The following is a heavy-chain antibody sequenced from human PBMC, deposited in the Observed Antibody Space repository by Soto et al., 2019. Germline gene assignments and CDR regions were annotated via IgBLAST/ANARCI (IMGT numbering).Heavy chain of an antibody. CDR2: IYHSGST. V-gene: IGHV4-30-2*01. CDR1: GGSISSGGYS. D-gene: IGHD2-2*01. J-gene: IGHJ5*02. Sequence: QLQRQESGSGLVKPSQTLSLTCAVSGGSISSGGYSWSWIRQPPGKGLEWIGYIYHSGSTYYNPSLKSRVTISVDRSKNQFYLKLSSVTAADTAVYYCARVPDRWGQGTLVTVSS. CDR3: ARVPDR.